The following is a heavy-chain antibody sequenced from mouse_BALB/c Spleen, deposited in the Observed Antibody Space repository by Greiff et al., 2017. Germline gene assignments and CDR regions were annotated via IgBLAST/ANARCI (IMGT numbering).Heavy chain of an antibody. J-gene: IGHJ4*01. V-gene: IGHV5-9-4*01. CDR3: ARDGGYAMDY. CDR2: ISSGGSYT. CDR1: GFTFSSYA. Sequence: EVHLVESGGGLVKPGGSLKLSCAASGFTFSSYAMSWVRQSPEKRLEWVAEISSGGSYTYYPDTVTGRFTTSRDNAKNTLYLEMSSLRSEDTAMYYCARDGGYAMDYWGQGTSVTVSS.